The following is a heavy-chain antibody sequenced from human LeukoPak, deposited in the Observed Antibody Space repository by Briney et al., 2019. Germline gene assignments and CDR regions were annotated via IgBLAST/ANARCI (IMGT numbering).Heavy chain of an antibody. J-gene: IGHJ4*02. CDR2: INYGDGAT. CDR3: ARLHRGVRELY. Sequence: GGSLRLSCETSDFAFSNYAMSWVRQAPGRGLEWVSGINYGDGATYYADSVKGRFTISRDNSKNTLSLQMNSLRAEDTAVYYCARLHRGVRELYWGPGTLVTVSS. CDR1: DFAFSNYA. D-gene: IGHD3-10*01. V-gene: IGHV3-23*01.